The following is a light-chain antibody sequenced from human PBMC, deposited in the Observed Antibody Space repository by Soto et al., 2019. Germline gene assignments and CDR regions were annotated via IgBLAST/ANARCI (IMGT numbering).Light chain of an antibody. V-gene: IGKV1-39*01. J-gene: IGKJ5*01. CDR2: AAS. CDR1: QSISRY. CDR3: QQSYSTPQIT. Sequence: DIQMTQSPSSLSASVGDRVTITCRASQSISRYLNWYQQKPGKAPKLLIYAASSLQSGVPSRFSGSGSGTDFTLTISSLQPEDFATYYCQQSYSTPQITFDQGTRREIK.